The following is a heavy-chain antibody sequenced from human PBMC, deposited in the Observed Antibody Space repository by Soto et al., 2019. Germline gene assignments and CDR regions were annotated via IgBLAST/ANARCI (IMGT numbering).Heavy chain of an antibody. J-gene: IGHJ4*02. CDR1: GFTFSSYS. CDR3: AKKVNSGPGSQYFDY. D-gene: IGHD3-10*01. V-gene: IGHV3-23*01. CDR2: FRSGGDDGTT. Sequence: VGSLRLSCAASGFTFSSYSMSWVRQAPGKGLEWVSGFRSGGDDGTTYYADSVKGRFTISRDNSKNTLFLQMDSLRAEDTAIYYCAKKVNSGPGSQYFDYWGQGTLVTVSS.